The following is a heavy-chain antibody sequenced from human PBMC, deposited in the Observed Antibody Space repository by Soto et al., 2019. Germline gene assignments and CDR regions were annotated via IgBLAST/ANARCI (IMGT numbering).Heavy chain of an antibody. V-gene: IGHV3-11*01. CDR2: ISSSGSTI. CDR1: GFTFSDYY. J-gene: IGHJ4*02. D-gene: IGHD3-9*01. Sequence: TGGSLRLSCAASGFTFSDYYMSWIRQAPGKGLEWVSYISSSGSTIYYADSVKGRFTISRDNAKNSLYLQMNSLRAEDTAVYYCARGLWYYDILTGYYNYFDYWGQGTLVTVSS. CDR3: ARGLWYYDILTGYYNYFDY.